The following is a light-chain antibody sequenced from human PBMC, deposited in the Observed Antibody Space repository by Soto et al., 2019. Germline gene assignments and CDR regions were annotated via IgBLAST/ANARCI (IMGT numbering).Light chain of an antibody. CDR3: LQDYSYPRT. V-gene: IGKV1-6*01. CDR1: EGIRSD. CDR2: AAS. J-gene: IGKJ1*01. Sequence: AIQMTQSPSSLSASVGDRVTITCRASEGIRSDLGWYQQKPGNDPKLLIYAASNLQSGGPSMFSGSGSGTDFTLTISSLQPEDFATYFCLQDYSYPRTFGQGTMVEIK.